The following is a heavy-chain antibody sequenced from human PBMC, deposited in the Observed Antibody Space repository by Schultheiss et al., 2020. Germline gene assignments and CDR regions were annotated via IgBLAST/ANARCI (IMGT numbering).Heavy chain of an antibody. CDR1: GFTFTSSA. J-gene: IGHJ6*02. Sequence: SVKVSCKASGFTFTSSAVQWVRQARGQRLEWIGWIVVGSGNTNYAQKFQERVTITRDMSTSTAYMELSSLRSEDTAVYYCAADNSGSYYYYYYGMDVWGQGTTVTVYS. V-gene: IGHV1-58*01. CDR3: AADNSGSYYYYYYGMDV. D-gene: IGHD1-26*01. CDR2: IVVGSGNT.